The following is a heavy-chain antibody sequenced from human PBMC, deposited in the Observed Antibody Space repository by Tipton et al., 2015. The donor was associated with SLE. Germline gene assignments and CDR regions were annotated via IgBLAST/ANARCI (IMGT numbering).Heavy chain of an antibody. J-gene: IGHJ6*03. Sequence: SLRLSCTASGFTFGDYAMSWVRQAPGKGLEWLGRILTKAESGTTDYAAPVKDRFTISRDDSKNTLYLQMSSLKTEDTAVYYCLSHYMDVWGKGTTVTVSS. CDR3: LSHYMDV. CDR1: GFTFGDYA. CDR2: ILTKAESGTT. V-gene: IGHV3-15*01.